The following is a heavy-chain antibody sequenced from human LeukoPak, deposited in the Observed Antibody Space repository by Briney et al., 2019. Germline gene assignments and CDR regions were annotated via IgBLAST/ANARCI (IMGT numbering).Heavy chain of an antibody. CDR3: AKYVLLWFGELTTLDY. CDR2: ISGSGGST. D-gene: IGHD3-10*01. CDR1: GFTFSSYA. J-gene: IGHJ4*02. V-gene: IGHV3-23*01. Sequence: GGSLRLSCAASGFTFSSYAMSWVRQAPGKGLEWVSAISGSGGSTYYADSVKGRFTISRDNSKNTLYLQMNSLRAEDTAVYYCAKYVLLWFGELTTLDYWGQGTLVTVSS.